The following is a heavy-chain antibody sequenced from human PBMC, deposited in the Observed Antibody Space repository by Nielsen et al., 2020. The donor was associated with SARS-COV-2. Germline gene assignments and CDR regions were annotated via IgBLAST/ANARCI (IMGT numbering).Heavy chain of an antibody. CDR2: VNYRGGT. CDR3: ARVRGSYLDAFDI. CDR1: GGSFGGYY. Sequence: SETLSLTCAVYGGSFGGYYWSWIRQPPGKGLEWIGEVNYRGGTNYNPSLKSRVTISMDASKNQFSLKMSSVTAADTAVYYCARVRGSYLDAFDIWGQGTMVTVSS. D-gene: IGHD1-26*01. V-gene: IGHV4-34*01. J-gene: IGHJ3*02.